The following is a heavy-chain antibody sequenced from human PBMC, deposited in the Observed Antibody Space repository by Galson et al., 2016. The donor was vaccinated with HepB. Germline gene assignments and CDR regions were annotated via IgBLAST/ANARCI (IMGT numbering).Heavy chain of an antibody. CDR1: GFSLSTSGVA. D-gene: IGHD4-17*01. Sequence: PSLVKPTQTLIMTCTFSGFSLSTSGVAVSWIRQLPGKALEWLAVIDWNGNKFYSPSLTTRLTISKDTSKNQVVLTLTNMDPVDTATYFCARYLRSHGYYVMDVWGQGTTVTVSS. CDR2: IDWNGNK. V-gene: IGHV2-70*01. CDR3: ARYLRSHGYYVMDV. J-gene: IGHJ6*02.